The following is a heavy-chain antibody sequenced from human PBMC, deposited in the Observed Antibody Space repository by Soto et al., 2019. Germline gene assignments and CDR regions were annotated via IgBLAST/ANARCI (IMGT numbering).Heavy chain of an antibody. CDR1: GGTLSSYT. D-gene: IGHD2-21*02. J-gene: IGHJ4*02. V-gene: IGHV1-69*02. CDR2: IIPVLGIA. CDR3: ARSIVVVTAANY. Sequence: SVKVSCKASGGTLSSYTISWVRQAPGQGLEWMGRIIPVLGIANYAQKFQGRVTITADKSTSTAYMELSSLRSEDTAVYYCARSIVVVTAANYWGQGTLVTVSS.